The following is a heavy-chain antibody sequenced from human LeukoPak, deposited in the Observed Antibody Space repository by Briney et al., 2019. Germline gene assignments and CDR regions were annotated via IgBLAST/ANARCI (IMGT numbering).Heavy chain of an antibody. CDR1: GYTFTIYD. CDR2: MNPNRGNT. J-gene: IGHJ5*02. CDR3: ARTPITATTSWFDP. Sequence: ASVRVSCRASGYTFTIYDIKGVRQATGQGLEGMGWMNPNRGNTVYTQKFQGRDTINRNTSISTAYMELSSLSSEDTAVYYCARTPITATTSWFDPWGQGTLVTVSS. V-gene: IGHV1-8*03. D-gene: IGHD1-7*01.